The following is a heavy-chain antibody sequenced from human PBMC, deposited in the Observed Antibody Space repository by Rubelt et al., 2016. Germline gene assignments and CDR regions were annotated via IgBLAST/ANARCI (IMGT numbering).Heavy chain of an antibody. D-gene: IGHD1-26*01. CDR3: ARHQGASAEWELLPWWFDP. CDR2: IYYSGST. V-gene: IGHV4-30-2*03. Sequence: QLQLQESGSGLVKPSQTLSLTCAVSGGSISSGGYSWSWIRQPPGKGLEWIGSIYYSGSTYYNPSLTSVGLICVATSKNQFAWKWSSVTAADTAVYDCARHQGASAEWELLPWWFDPCGQGTLVTVSS. CDR1: GGSISSGGYS. J-gene: IGHJ5*02.